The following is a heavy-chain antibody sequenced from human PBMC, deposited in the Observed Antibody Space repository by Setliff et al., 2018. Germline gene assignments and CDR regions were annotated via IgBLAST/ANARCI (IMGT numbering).Heavy chain of an antibody. J-gene: IGHJ6*03. CDR2: INHSGST. CDR1: GGSFSGYY. Sequence: SETLSLTCAVYGGSFSGYYWSWIRQPPGKGLEWIGEINHSGSTNYNPSLKSRVTISVDTSKNQFSLKLSSVTAADTAVYYCARGFYYYYYYYMDVWGKGTTVTVS. CDR3: ARGFYYYYYYYMDV. V-gene: IGHV4-34*01.